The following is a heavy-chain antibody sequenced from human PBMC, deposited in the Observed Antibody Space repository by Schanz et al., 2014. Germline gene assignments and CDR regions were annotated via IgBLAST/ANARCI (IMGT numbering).Heavy chain of an antibody. V-gene: IGHV3-23*01. J-gene: IGHJ5*02. Sequence: EMQLLESGGGLAQPGGSLRLSCAASGFTLSNYAMSWVRRAPGKGLEWVSALSEGGGGTHYADSVRGRFTISSDSSKKTLYLQMSSLRADDTAVYYGAKAADWPVTRFDPWGQGTLVTVSS. D-gene: IGHD3-9*01. CDR1: GFTLSNYA. CDR2: LSEGGGGT. CDR3: AKAADWPVTRFDP.